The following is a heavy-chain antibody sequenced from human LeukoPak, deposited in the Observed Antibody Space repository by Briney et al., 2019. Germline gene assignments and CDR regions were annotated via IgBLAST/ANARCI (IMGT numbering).Heavy chain of an antibody. V-gene: IGHV4-4*07. J-gene: IGHJ4*02. Sequence: SETLSLTCTVSGGSISSYYWSWIRQPAGKGLEWIGRMYITGNTNYNPSLKSRVTMSLDTSKNHFSLKLSSVTAADTAVYYCARDGDATSGSFDYWGQGTLVTVSS. D-gene: IGHD3-22*01. CDR1: GGSISSYY. CDR3: ARDGDATSGSFDY. CDR2: MYITGNT.